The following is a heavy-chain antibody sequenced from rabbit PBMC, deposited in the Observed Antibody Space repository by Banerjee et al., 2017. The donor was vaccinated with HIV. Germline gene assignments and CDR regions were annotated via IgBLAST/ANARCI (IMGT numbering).Heavy chain of an antibody. J-gene: IGHJ4*01. V-gene: IGHV1S45*01. CDR2: IHTNYDNT. D-gene: IGHD4-2*01. CDR3: ARGGGAGYGGATFNL. Sequence: QEQLVESGGGLVQPEGSLTLTCTASGFSFSSSYYMCWVRQAPGKGLEWIGCIHTNYDNTAYASWAKGRFTISETSSTTVTLQMTSLTAADTATYFCARGGGAGYGGATFNLWGQGTLVTVS. CDR1: GFSFSSSYY.